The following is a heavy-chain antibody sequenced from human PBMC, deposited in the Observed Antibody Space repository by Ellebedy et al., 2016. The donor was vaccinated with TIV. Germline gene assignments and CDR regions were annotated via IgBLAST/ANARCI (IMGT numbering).Heavy chain of an antibody. CDR2: ISSSSSTI. CDR3: ARVLGGYCSGGSCYTYYGMDV. CDR1: GFTFSSYV. Sequence: GESLKISXAASGFTFSSYVMSWVRQAPGKGLEWVSYISSSSSTIYYADSVKGRFTISRDNAKNSLYLQMNSLRAENTAVYYCARVLGGYCSGGSCYTYYGMDVWGQGTTVTVSS. D-gene: IGHD2-15*01. V-gene: IGHV3-48*01. J-gene: IGHJ6*02.